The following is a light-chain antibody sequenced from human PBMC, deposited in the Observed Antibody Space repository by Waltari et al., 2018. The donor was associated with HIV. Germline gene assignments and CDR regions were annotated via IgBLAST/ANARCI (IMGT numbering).Light chain of an antibody. CDR3: SAWDRSLSAVV. J-gene: IGLJ2*01. Sequence: QAGLTQPPSVSKGLRQTATLTCTGNSDTVGNQGATWLQQHQGHPPKLRFYGNNNRRSGISERFSASRSGNTASLTITGLQPEDEADYFCSAWDRSLSAVVFGGGTTLIVL. V-gene: IGLV10-54*04. CDR1: SDTVGNQG. CDR2: GNN.